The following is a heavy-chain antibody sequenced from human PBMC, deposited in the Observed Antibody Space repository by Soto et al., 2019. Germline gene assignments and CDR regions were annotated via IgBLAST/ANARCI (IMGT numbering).Heavy chain of an antibody. CDR3: ARGGYDSDAFDI. CDR1: GGAFGSCT. J-gene: IGHJ3*02. Sequence: SVKVSCEASGGAFGSCTISWVRQAPGQGLEWMGRIIPILGIANYAQKFQGRVTITADKSTSTAYMELSSLRSEDTAVYYCARGGYDSDAFDIWGQGTMVTVSS. D-gene: IGHD5-12*01. CDR2: IIPILGIA. V-gene: IGHV1-69*02.